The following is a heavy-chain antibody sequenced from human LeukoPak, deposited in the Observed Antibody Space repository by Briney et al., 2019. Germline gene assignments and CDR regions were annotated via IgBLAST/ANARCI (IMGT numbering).Heavy chain of an antibody. D-gene: IGHD2-8*02. V-gene: IGHV5-51*01. CDR1: GYSFTTYW. Sequence: GESLKISCQGSGYSFTTYWIAWVRQMPGQGLECMGMIYPGDSDTRYSPSFQGQVTISADKPISTASLRCSSLRASDTAMYYCTRPLNTGKGNDAFDIWGQGTMVTVFS. CDR2: IYPGDSDT. CDR3: TRPLNTGKGNDAFDI. J-gene: IGHJ3*02.